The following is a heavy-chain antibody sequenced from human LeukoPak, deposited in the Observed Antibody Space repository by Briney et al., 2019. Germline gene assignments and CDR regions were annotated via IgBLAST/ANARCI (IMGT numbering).Heavy chain of an antibody. D-gene: IGHD6-13*01. CDR2: IRYDGSNK. CDR3: ARDVSKQLAPYYFDH. V-gene: IGHV3-30*02. J-gene: IGHJ4*02. Sequence: TGGSLRLSCAASGFTFSSYGMHWVRQAPGKGLEWVAFIRYDGSNKYYADSVKGRFTISRDNSKNTLYLQMNSLRAEDTAVYYCARDVSKQLAPYYFDHRGQGTLVTVSS. CDR1: GFTFSSYG.